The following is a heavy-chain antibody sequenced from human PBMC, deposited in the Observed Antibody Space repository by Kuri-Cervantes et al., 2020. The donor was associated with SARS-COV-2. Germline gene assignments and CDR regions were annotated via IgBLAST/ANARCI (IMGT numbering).Heavy chain of an antibody. D-gene: IGHD2-21*01. V-gene: IGHV3-66*01. CDR1: GFTVSSNY. CDR3: ARDRVGVHDS. CDR2: IYSGGST. Sequence: GESLKISCAASGFTVSSNYMSWVRQAPGKGLEWVSVIYSGGSTYYADSVKGRFTISRDNSKNTLYLQMNSLRAEDTAMYYCARDRVGVHDSWGQGTLVTVSS. J-gene: IGHJ4*02.